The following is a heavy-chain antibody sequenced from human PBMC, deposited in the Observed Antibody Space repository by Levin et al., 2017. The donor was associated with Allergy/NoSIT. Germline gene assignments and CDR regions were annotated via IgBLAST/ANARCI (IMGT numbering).Heavy chain of an antibody. Sequence: GESLRLSCLASGFTFSSYGIHWVRQAPGKGLEWVAIISYDGSRKYYADSVKGRFTISRDDSKNSVYLQMNSLRTEDTAIYYCARAIVPASIGTLGYWGQGTLVTVSS. D-gene: IGHD2-2*01. J-gene: IGHJ4*02. V-gene: IGHV3-30*03. CDR1: GFTFSSYG. CDR3: ARAIVPASIGTLGY. CDR2: ISYDGSRK.